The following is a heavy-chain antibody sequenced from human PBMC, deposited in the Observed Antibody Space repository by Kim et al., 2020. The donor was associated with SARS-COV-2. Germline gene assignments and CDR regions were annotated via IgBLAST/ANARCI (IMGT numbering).Heavy chain of an antibody. CDR1: CGSVSSGSYY. J-gene: IGHJ4*02. D-gene: IGHD3-22*01. CDR2: IYYSGST. V-gene: IGHV4-61*01. Sequence: SETLSLTCTVSCGSVSSGSYYWSWIRQPPGKGLEWIGYIYYSGSTNYNPSLKSRVTISVDTSKNQFSLKLSSVTAADTAVYYCARSCYDSSGYYPYWGQGTLVTVSS. CDR3: ARSCYDSSGYYPY.